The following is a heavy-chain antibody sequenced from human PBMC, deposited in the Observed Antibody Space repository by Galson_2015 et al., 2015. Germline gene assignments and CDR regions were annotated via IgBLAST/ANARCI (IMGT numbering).Heavy chain of an antibody. Sequence: SLRLSCAASGFTFSSYAMHWVRQAPGKGLEWVAVISYDGSNKYYADSVKGRFTISRDNSKNTLYLQMNSLRAEDTAVYYCARGLVAGTMFAGYWGQGTLVTVSS. CDR3: ARGLVAGTMFAGY. D-gene: IGHD6-19*01. CDR2: ISYDGSNK. V-gene: IGHV3-30-3*01. CDR1: GFTFSSYA. J-gene: IGHJ4*02.